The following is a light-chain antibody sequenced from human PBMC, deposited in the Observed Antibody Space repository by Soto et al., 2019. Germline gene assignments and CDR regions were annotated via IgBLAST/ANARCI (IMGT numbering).Light chain of an antibody. V-gene: IGLV2-11*01. CDR1: SSGVGSYDY. J-gene: IGLJ1*01. CDR3: CSYAGTFSYV. Sequence: QSALTQPRSVSGSPGQSITISCTGTSSGVGSYDYVSWYQHHPGRAPKLLIYDVNNRPSGVPDRFSGSKSGNTASLTISGLQAEDETDYYCCSYAGTFSYVFGPGTKVTVL. CDR2: DVN.